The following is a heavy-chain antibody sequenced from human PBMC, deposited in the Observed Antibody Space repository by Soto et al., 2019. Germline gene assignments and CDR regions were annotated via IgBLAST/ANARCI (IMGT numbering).Heavy chain of an antibody. CDR3: ASILLPPGIAVAGPDYYYGMDV. J-gene: IGHJ6*02. D-gene: IGHD6-19*01. Sequence: ASVKVSCKASGGTFSSYAISWVRQAPGQGLEWMGGIIPIFGTANYAQKFQGRVTITADESTSTAYMELSSLRSEDTAVYYCASILLPPGIAVAGPDYYYGMDVWGQGTTVTVSS. CDR1: GGTFSSYA. V-gene: IGHV1-69*13. CDR2: IIPIFGTA.